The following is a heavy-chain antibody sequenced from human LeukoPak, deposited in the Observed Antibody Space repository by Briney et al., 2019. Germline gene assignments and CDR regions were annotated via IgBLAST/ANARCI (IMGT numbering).Heavy chain of an antibody. Sequence: SETLSLTCTVSGGSISSSSYYWGWIRQPPGKGLEWIGSIYYSGSTYYNPSLKSRVTISVDTSKNQFSLKLSSVTAADTAVYYCARGLTLVRGTMIVVVIGNWFDPWGQGTLVTVSS. CDR3: ARGLTLVRGTMIVVVIGNWFDP. D-gene: IGHD3-22*01. V-gene: IGHV4-39*01. CDR2: IYYSGST. J-gene: IGHJ5*02. CDR1: GGSISSSSYY.